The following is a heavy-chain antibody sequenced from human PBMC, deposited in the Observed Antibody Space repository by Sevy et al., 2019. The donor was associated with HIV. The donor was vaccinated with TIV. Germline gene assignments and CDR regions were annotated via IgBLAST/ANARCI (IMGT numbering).Heavy chain of an antibody. CDR1: GYSFTSYW. V-gene: IGHV5-51*01. CDR2: IYPGDSDT. J-gene: IGHJ5*01. D-gene: IGHD3-22*01. CDR3: ARQVYYYDSSGYYYDGWFDP. Sequence: GESLKISCKGSGYSFTSYWIGWVRQMPGKGLEWMGIIYPGDSDTRYSPSFQGQVTISADKSISTAYLQWSSLKASDTAMYYCARQVYYYDSSGYYYDGWFDPWGQGTLVTVSS.